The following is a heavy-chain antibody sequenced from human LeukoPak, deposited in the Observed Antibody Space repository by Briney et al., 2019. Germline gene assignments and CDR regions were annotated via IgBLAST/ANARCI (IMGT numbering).Heavy chain of an antibody. Sequence: HPGGSLRLSCAASGFTFSSYSMNWVRQAPGKGLEWVSYISSSSSTIYYADSVKGRFTISRDNAKNSLYLQMNSLRAEDTAVYYCARGYRPLAPGMDVWGQGTTVTVSS. J-gene: IGHJ6*02. CDR2: ISSSSSTI. D-gene: IGHD1-1*01. CDR3: ARGYRPLAPGMDV. CDR1: GFTFSSYS. V-gene: IGHV3-48*04.